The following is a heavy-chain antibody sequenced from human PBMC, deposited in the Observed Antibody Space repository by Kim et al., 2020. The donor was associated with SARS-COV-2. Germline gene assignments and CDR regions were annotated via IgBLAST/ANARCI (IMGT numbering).Heavy chain of an antibody. J-gene: IGHJ6*02. CDR2: ISAYNGNT. CDR3: ARVSTGTTFLDYYYYYGMDV. Sequence: ASVKVSCKASGYTFTSYGISWVRQAPGQGLEWMGWISAYNGNTNYAQKLQGRVTMTTDTSTSTAYMELRSLRSDDTAVYYCARVSTGTTFLDYYYYYGMDVWGQGTTVTVSS. CDR1: GYTFTSYG. V-gene: IGHV1-18*04. D-gene: IGHD1-1*01.